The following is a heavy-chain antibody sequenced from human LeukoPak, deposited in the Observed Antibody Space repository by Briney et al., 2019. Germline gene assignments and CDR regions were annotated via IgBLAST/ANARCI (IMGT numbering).Heavy chain of an antibody. CDR2: IKSDGST. CDR1: GFTFDDYG. CDR3: ARAVTYFYGSVTYDWFDP. D-gene: IGHD3-10*01. V-gene: IGHV3-74*01. J-gene: IGHJ5*02. Sequence: PGGSLRLSCAASGFTFDDYGMSWVRQTPGKGLVWVPRIKSDGSTIYADSVKGRFTISRDNARNTLYLQMNSLRVEDTAMYYCARAVTYFYGSVTYDWFDPWGQGTLVTVSS.